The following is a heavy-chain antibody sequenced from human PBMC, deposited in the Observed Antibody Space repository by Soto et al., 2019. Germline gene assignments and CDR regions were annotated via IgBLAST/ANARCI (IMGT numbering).Heavy chain of an antibody. CDR3: ARGVAGPLHWFDP. J-gene: IGHJ5*02. V-gene: IGHV1-3*01. CDR2: INAGNGNT. Sequence: ASVKVSCKASGYTYTSYAMHWVRQAPGQRLEWMGWINAGNGNTKYSQKFQGRVTITRDTSASTAYMELSSLRSEDTAVYYCARGVAGPLHWFDPWGQGTLVTVSS. CDR1: GYTYTSYA. D-gene: IGHD6-19*01.